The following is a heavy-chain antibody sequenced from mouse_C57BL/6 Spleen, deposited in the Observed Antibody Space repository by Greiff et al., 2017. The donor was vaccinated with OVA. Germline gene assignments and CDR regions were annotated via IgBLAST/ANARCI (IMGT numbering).Heavy chain of an antibody. J-gene: IGHJ3*01. D-gene: IGHD4-1*01. CDR1: GFTFSSYA. V-gene: IGHV5-9-1*02. CDR2: ISSGGDYI. Sequence: EVKLMESGEGLVKPGGSLKLSCAASGFTFSSYAMSWVRQTPEKRLEWVAYISSGGDYIYYADTVKGRFTISRDNARNTLYLQMSSLKSEDTAMYYCTREGNWDTFAYWGQGTLVTVSA. CDR3: TREGNWDTFAY.